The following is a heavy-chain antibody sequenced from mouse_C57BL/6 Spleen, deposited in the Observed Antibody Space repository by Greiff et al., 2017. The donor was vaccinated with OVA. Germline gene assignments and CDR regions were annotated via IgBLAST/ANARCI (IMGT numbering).Heavy chain of an antibody. D-gene: IGHD2-3*01. Sequence: DVQLVESGGGLVKPGGSLKLSCAASGFTFSSYTMSWVRQTPEKRLEWVATISGGGGNTYYPDSVKGRFTISRDNAKNTLYLQMSSLRSEDTALYYCARPLSRIYYAMDYWGQGTSVTVSS. V-gene: IGHV5-9*01. J-gene: IGHJ4*01. CDR1: GFTFSSYT. CDR2: ISGGGGNT. CDR3: ARPLSRIYYAMDY.